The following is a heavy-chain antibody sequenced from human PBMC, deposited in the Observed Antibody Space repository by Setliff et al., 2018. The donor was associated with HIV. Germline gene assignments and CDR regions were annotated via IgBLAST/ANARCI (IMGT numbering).Heavy chain of an antibody. J-gene: IGHJ6*03. V-gene: IGHV4-31*03. Sequence: SETLSLTCTVSGDPIFIGGYYWSWIRQHPGGGLEWIGYIYHTGKTYYNPSLQSRIIMSLDMSQNQFSLKLSSVTAADTAVYFCVGEIAPAARLPNVGGPPPPGYYHYMDVWGKGTTVTV. D-gene: IGHD2-8*01. CDR1: GDPIFIGGYY. CDR2: IYHTGKT. CDR3: VGEIAPAARLPNVGGPPPPGYYHYMDV.